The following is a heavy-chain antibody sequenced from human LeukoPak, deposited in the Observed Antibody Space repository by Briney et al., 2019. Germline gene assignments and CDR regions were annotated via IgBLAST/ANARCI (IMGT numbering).Heavy chain of an antibody. CDR2: INPNSGGT. V-gene: IGHV1-2*02. Sequence: GASVKVSCKASGYTFTGYYMHWVRQAPGQGLEWMGWINPNSGGTNYAQKFQGRVTMTRDTSISTAYMELSRLRSDDTAVYYCARGSAVRWELLPLYYYYYVDVWGKGTTVTVSS. CDR3: ARGSAVRWELLPLYYYYYVDV. D-gene: IGHD1-26*01. CDR1: GYTFTGYY. J-gene: IGHJ6*03.